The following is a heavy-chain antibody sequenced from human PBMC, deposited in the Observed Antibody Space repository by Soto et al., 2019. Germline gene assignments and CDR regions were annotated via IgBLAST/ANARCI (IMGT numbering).Heavy chain of an antibody. V-gene: IGHV4-59*01. CDR1: GGSISSYY. Sequence: QVQLQESGPGLVKPSETLSLTCTVSGGSISSYYWSWIRQPPGKGLEWIGYIYYSGSTNYNPSLKSRVTISVDTSKNQFSLKLSSVTAADTAVYYCARDFRYCSGGSCYTNDAFDIWGQGTMVTVSS. D-gene: IGHD2-15*01. CDR2: IYYSGST. CDR3: ARDFRYCSGGSCYTNDAFDI. J-gene: IGHJ3*02.